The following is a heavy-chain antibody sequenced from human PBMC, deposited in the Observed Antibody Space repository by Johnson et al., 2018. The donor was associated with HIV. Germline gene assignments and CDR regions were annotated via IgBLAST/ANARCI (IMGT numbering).Heavy chain of an antibody. D-gene: IGHD2-21*02. J-gene: IGHJ3*02. CDR3: ASATYCGGDCYPWDAFDI. Sequence: VQLVESGGGLVQLGGSPRVSCAASGFKYAASGLAFSNYAVKWVSHTPGGDGGTSFADSVRGRCIISRDNSKNTLLLQMNSLIAEDTAVYYCASATYCGGDCYPWDAFDIWGQGTMVTVSS. CDR1: GFKYAAS. CDR2: TPGGDGGT. V-gene: IGHV3-23*04.